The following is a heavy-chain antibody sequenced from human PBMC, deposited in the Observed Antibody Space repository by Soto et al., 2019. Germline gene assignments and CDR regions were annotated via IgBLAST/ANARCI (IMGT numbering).Heavy chain of an antibody. D-gene: IGHD3-3*01. Sequence: QVQLVQSGAEVKKPGASVKVSCKASGYTFTSYAMHWVRQAPGQRLEWMGWINAGNGNTKYSQKFQCRVTITRDTSVSTAYVELSSLSAEVTSVDYFARDLRAAITIFGVVKVSPYYFDYWDQGTLVTVSS. CDR1: GYTFTSYA. CDR3: ARDLRAAITIFGVVKVSPYYFDY. V-gene: IGHV1-3*01. CDR2: INAGNGNT. J-gene: IGHJ4*02.